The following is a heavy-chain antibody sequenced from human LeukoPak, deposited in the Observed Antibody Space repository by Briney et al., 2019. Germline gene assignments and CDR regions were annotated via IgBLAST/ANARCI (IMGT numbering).Heavy chain of an antibody. D-gene: IGHD3-22*01. CDR2: INHSGST. CDR1: GGSFSGYY. Sequence: KSSETLSLTCAVYGGSFSGYYWSWIRQPPGKGLEWIGEINHSGSTNYNPSLKSRVTISVDTSKNQFSLKLSSVTAADTAVYYCARGNTYYYDSSGPLRWFDPWGQGTLVTVSS. V-gene: IGHV4-34*01. CDR3: ARGNTYYYDSSGPLRWFDP. J-gene: IGHJ5*02.